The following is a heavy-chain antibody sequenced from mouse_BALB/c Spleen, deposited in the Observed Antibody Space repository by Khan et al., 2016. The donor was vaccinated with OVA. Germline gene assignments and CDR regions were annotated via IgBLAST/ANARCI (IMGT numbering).Heavy chain of an antibody. J-gene: IGHJ4*01. Sequence: EVQLQESGPGLVKPSQSLSLTCTVTGYSFTSYYAWNWLRPFAGNKVGWVGYISYSGSTSYTPSLKSRFSITRDTAKNQFFLQLSSVTTDDAATYYCARGNYYGYAMDYWGQGTSVTVSS. CDR3: ARGNYYGYAMDY. D-gene: IGHD1-1*01. V-gene: IGHV3-2*02. CDR1: GYSFTSYYA. CDR2: ISYSGST.